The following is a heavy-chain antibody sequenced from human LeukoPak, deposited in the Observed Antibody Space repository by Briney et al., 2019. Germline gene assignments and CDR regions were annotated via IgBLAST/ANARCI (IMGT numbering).Heavy chain of an antibody. D-gene: IGHD6-13*01. V-gene: IGHV7-4-1*02. Sequence: GASVKVSCRAPGNTFTSHPMNWVRQAPGQGLEWMGWINTNTGNPTYAQGFTGRFVFSLDTSVSTAYLQISGLKAEDTAVYYCATFMAAAGPGPGYFDYWGQGTLVTVSS. CDR2: INTNTGNP. CDR1: GNTFTSHP. CDR3: ATFMAAAGPGPGYFDY. J-gene: IGHJ4*02.